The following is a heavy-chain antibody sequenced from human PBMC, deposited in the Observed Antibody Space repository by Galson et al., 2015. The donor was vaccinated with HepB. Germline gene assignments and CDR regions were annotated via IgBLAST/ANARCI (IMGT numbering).Heavy chain of an antibody. CDR3: ARQPVRFLEWLLPDY. J-gene: IGHJ4*02. CDR1: GYTFTSYA. CDR2: INAGNGNT. D-gene: IGHD3-3*01. V-gene: IGHV1-3*01. Sequence: SVKVSCKASGYTFTSYAMHWVRQAPGQRLEWMGWINAGNGNTKYSQKFQGRVTITRDTSASTAYMELRSLRSDDTAVYYCARQPVRFLEWLLPDYWGQGTLVTVSS.